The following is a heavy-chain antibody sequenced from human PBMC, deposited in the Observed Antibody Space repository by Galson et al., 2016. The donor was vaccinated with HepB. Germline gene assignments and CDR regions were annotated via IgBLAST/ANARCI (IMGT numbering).Heavy chain of an antibody. V-gene: IGHV3-23*01. CDR3: GKHGGFDY. CDR2: ISRSGYAG. D-gene: IGHD3-16*01. Sequence: SLRLSCAASGFSFINSGMSWVRQAPGRGLEWLSGISRSGYAGHYADFVNGRFTISRDNSKNTLYLYMNNLTAGDTALYYCGKHGGFDYWGQGALVTVSS. J-gene: IGHJ4*02. CDR1: GFSFINSG.